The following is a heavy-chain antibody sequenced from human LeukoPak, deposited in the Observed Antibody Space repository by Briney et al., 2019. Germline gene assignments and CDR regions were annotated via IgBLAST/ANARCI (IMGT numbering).Heavy chain of an antibody. D-gene: IGHD3-22*01. CDR1: GYTFTDYY. Sequence: ASVKVSCKASGYTFTDYYMHWVRQAPGQGLEWMGWINPNSGGTNYAQKFQGRVTMTRDTSISTAYMELSRLRSDDTAVYYCARVLNYDSSGYYSSYGAFDIWGQGTMVTVSS. CDR3: ARVLNYDSSGYYSSYGAFDI. V-gene: IGHV1-2*02. J-gene: IGHJ3*02. CDR2: INPNSGGT.